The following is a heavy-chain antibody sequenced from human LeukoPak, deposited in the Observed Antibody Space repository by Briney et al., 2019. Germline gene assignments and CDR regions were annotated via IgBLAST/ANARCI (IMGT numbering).Heavy chain of an antibody. CDR1: GSRFTSYW. V-gene: IGHV5-51*01. CDR2: IYPGDSDT. J-gene: IGHJ4*02. D-gene: IGHD3-10*01. Sequence: GESLQISCKGSGSRFTSYWIGWVRQMPGKGLEWMGIIYPGDSDTKYSPSFQGQVTISADKSISTAYLQWSSLKASDTAMYYCARLLWFGGGAYFDYWGQGTLVTVSS. CDR3: ARLLWFGGGAYFDY.